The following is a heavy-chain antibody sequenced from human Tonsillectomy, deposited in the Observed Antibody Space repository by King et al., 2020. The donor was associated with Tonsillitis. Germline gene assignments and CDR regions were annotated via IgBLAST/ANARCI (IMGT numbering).Heavy chain of an antibody. Sequence: VQLQESGPGLVKPSETLSLTCTVSGDSISSYYWSWIRQPPGKGLEWIGYIYYTGSTNYNPSLKSRVTISVDTSKNQFSLKLSSVTAADTAVYYLARDTYYYDSTGYYPTYFDYWGQGPLVTVSS. CDR2: IYYTGST. CDR3: ARDTYYYDSTGYYPTYFDY. V-gene: IGHV4-59*01. J-gene: IGHJ4*02. D-gene: IGHD3-22*01. CDR1: GDSISSYY.